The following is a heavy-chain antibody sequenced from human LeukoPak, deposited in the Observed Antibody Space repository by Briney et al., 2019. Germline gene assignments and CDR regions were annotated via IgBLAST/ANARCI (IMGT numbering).Heavy chain of an antibody. Sequence: GGSLRLSCAASGFTFSSYGMHWVRQAPGKGLEWVAFIRYDGSNKYYADSVKGRFTISRDNSKNTQYLQMNSLRAEDTAVYYCAKGHESWSSFDYWGQGTLVTVSS. CDR1: GFTFSSYG. CDR2: IRYDGSNK. V-gene: IGHV3-30*02. CDR3: AKGHESWSSFDY. J-gene: IGHJ4*02. D-gene: IGHD6-13*01.